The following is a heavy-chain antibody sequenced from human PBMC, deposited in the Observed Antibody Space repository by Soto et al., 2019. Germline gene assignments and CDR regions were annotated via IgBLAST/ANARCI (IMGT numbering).Heavy chain of an antibody. J-gene: IGHJ6*02. CDR3: ARRPAGMDV. CDR1: GYSFTAYW. CDR2: IDPGDSDT. Sequence: PGESLKMSCKGCGYSFTAYWIGWVRQMPGEGLGGVGIIDPGDSDTXXSPSFQGXXTMSAYNAISAXYLQWXGLKAWDTAMYYCARRPAGMDVWRQGTTVTVSS. V-gene: IGHV5-51*01.